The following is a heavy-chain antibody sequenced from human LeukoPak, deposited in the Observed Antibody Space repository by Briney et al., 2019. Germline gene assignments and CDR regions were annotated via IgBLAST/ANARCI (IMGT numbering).Heavy chain of an antibody. CDR2: ISAYNGNT. D-gene: IGHD6-19*01. Sequence: ASVKVSCTASGYTFTSYGISWVRQAPGQGREWMGWISAYNGNTNYAQKLQGRVTMTTDTSTSTAYMELRSLRSDDTAVYYCARFRPQLSIAVAGNIFDYWGQGTLVTVSS. CDR3: ARFRPQLSIAVAGNIFDY. CDR1: GYTFTSYG. J-gene: IGHJ4*02. V-gene: IGHV1-18*01.